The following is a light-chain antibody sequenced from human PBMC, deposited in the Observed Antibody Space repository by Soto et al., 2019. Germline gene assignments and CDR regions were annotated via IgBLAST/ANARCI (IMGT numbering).Light chain of an antibody. J-gene: IGKJ1*01. V-gene: IGKV1-39*01. CDR2: AAS. CDR3: QQSYSSPWT. CDR1: QYISSY. Sequence: DIQMTQSPSSLSASVGDRVTITCRASQYISSYLNWYQHKPGKAPKLLIYAASSLQSGVPSSFSGSGSGTDFTLTISSLQPEDSATYYCQQSYSSPWTFGQGTKVEIK.